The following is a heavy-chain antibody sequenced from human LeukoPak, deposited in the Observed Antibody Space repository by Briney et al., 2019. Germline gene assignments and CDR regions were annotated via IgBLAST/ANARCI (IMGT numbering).Heavy chain of an antibody. CDR2: IYSGGST. J-gene: IGHJ3*02. CDR1: GFTVSSNY. CDR3: AGYSGNCYSHAFDI. Sequence: GGSLRLSCAASGFTVSSNYMSWVRQAPGKGLEWVSVIYSGGSTYYADSVKGRFTISRDSSKNTLYLQMNSLKAEDTAVYYCAGYSGNCYSHAFDIWGQGTMVTVSS. D-gene: IGHD1-26*01. V-gene: IGHV3-53*01.